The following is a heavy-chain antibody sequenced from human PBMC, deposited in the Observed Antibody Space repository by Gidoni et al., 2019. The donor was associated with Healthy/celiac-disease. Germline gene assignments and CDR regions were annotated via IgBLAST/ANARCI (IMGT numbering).Heavy chain of an antibody. J-gene: IGHJ4*02. Sequence: QVQLQQWGAGLLKPSETLSLTCAVHGGSFSGYYWSWIRQPPGKGLEWIGEINHSGSTNYNPSLKSRVTISVDTSKNQFSLKLSSVTAADTAVYYCARGPDSSGSPIDYWGQGTLVTVSS. CDR1: GGSFSGYY. CDR2: INHSGST. CDR3: ARGPDSSGSPIDY. V-gene: IGHV4-34*01. D-gene: IGHD3-22*01.